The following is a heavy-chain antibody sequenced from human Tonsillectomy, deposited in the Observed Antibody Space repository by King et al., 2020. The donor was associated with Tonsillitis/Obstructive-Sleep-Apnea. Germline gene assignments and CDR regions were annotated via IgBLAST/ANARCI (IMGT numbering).Heavy chain of an antibody. CDR3: ARLLIITSCFDY. D-gene: IGHD3-10*01. CDR2: IYYSGST. Sequence: QLQESGPGLVKPSETLSLTCTVSGGSISSSSYYWGWIRQPPGKGLEWIGSIYYSGSTYYNPSLKSRVTISVDTSKNQFSLKLSSVTAADTAVYYCARLLIITSCFDYWGQGTLVTVSS. J-gene: IGHJ4*02. CDR1: GGSISSSSYY. V-gene: IGHV4-39*01.